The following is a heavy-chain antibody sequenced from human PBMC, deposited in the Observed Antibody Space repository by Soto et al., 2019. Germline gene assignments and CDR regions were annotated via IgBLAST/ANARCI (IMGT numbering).Heavy chain of an antibody. CDR2: TYFRSRWYN. J-gene: IGHJ6*03. CDR1: GDSVSSNTAA. D-gene: IGHD5-12*01. CDR3: ARYLESGSSNYYYYMVV. Sequence: PSQTLSLTCAISGDSVSSNTAAWHWIRQSPSRGLEWLGRTYFRSRWYNDYAVSVKSRITINADTSKNQFSLHLNSVSPEDTAVYYCARYLESGSSNYYYYMVVWGKGTPVTAP. V-gene: IGHV6-1*01.